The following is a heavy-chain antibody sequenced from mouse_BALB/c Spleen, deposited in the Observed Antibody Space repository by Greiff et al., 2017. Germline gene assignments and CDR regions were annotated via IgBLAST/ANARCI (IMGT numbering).Heavy chain of an antibody. J-gene: IGHJ4*01. CDR1: GYTFTSYW. CDR2: INPSNGRT. V-gene: IGHV1S81*02. CDR3: ARRGQGGAMDY. D-gene: IGHD3-2*02. Sequence: VQLQQPGAELVKPGASVKLSCKASGYTFTSYWMHWVKQRPGQGLEWIGEINPSNGRTNYNEKFKSKATLTVDKSSSTAYMQLSSLTSEDSAVYYCARRGQGGAMDYWGQGTSVTVSS.